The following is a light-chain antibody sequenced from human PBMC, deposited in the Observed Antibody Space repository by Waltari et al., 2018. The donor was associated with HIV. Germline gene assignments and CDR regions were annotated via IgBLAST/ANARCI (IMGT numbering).Light chain of an antibody. CDR2: AAT. CDR1: RTISNY. Sequence: DIQLTQSPSSLSASVGDRVTLTCQTSRTISNYLNWYQQKPGKAPKLLIYAATNLQSGVPSRFSGSGSETDFTLTISSLQPEDFAIYYCQQSYSTPYTSGQGTKLEIK. J-gene: IGKJ2*01. V-gene: IGKV1-39*01. CDR3: QQSYSTPYT.